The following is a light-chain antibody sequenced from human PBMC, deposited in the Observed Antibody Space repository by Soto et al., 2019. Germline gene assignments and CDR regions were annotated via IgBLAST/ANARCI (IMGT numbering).Light chain of an antibody. CDR3: SSYAGSNNFV. CDR2: EVS. Sequence: QSALTRPASVSGPPGQSITISCTGTSSDVGGYNYVSWYQQHPGKAPKLMIYEVSNRPSGVSNRFSGSKSGNTASLTISGLQAEDEADYYCSSYAGSNNFVFGTGTKLTVL. J-gene: IGLJ1*01. V-gene: IGLV2-14*01. CDR1: SSDVGGYNY.